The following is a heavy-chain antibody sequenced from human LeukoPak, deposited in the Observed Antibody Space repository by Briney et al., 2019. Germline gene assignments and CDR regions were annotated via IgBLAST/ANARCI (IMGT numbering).Heavy chain of an antibody. J-gene: IGHJ6*02. CDR3: ATWAFYHGLDV. CDR2: INSDGGKT. Sequence: PGGCLRLSCAASGFAFHAFDMYWVRQAPGKGLEWVSRINSDGGKTYYADSVRGRFTIYRYNSKNSLYLQMNSLRTDAAALYYCATWAFYHGLDVWGQGTTVTVSS. CDR1: GFAFHAFD. V-gene: IGHV3-43*02. D-gene: IGHD1-26*01.